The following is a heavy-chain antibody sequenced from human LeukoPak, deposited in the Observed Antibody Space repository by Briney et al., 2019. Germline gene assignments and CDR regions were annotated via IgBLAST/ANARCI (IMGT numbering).Heavy chain of an antibody. CDR2: ISGSGGST. V-gene: IGHV3-23*01. CDR3: AKVRYYYDSSGYYFGDDY. J-gene: IGHJ4*02. CDR1: GFTFSSYA. Sequence: GGSLRLSCAASGFTFSSYAMSWVRQAPGKGLEWVSAISGSGGSTYYADSVEGRFTISRDNSKNTLYLQMNSLRAEDTAVYYCAKVRYYYDSSGYYFGDDYWGQGTLVTVSS. D-gene: IGHD3-22*01.